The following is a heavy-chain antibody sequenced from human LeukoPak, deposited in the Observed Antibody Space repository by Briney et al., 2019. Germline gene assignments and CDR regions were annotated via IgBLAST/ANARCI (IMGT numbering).Heavy chain of an antibody. Sequence: PGGSLRLSCAASGFTFSSYSVNWVRQAPGKGLEWVSSISERSSYIYYADSMKGRFTISRDNAKNSLYLQMNSLRAEDTAVYYCARSTRRQNDAFDIWAPGTVVTVSS. V-gene: IGHV3-21*01. CDR1: GFTFSSYS. J-gene: IGHJ3*02. CDR2: ISERSSYI. CDR3: ARSTRRQNDAFDI.